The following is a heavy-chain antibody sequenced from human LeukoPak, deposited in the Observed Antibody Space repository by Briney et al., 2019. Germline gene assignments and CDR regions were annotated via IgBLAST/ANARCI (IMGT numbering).Heavy chain of an antibody. CDR2: ISGGGGST. J-gene: IGHJ4*02. CDR3: AREGGDGYNYGYFDY. V-gene: IGHV3-23*01. D-gene: IGHD5-24*01. Sequence: GGSLRLPCAASGFTFTSYSMNWVRQAPGKGLEWVSTISGGGGSTYYADSVKGRFTISRDNSKNTLYLQVNSLRAEDTAVYYCAREGGDGYNYGYFDYWGQGTLVTVSS. CDR1: GFTFTSYS.